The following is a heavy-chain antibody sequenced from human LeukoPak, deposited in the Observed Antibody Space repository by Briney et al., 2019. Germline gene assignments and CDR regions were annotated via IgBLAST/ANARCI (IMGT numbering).Heavy chain of an antibody. Sequence: GGSLRLSCAASGFTFSNAWMSWIRQAPGKGLEWVSYISSSGSTIYYADSLKGRFTISRDNAKNSLYLQMNSLRAEDTAVYYCASSRQWLVGNAFDIWGQGTMVTVSS. D-gene: IGHD6-19*01. J-gene: IGHJ3*02. CDR2: ISSSGSTI. V-gene: IGHV3-11*01. CDR3: ASSRQWLVGNAFDI. CDR1: GFTFSNAW.